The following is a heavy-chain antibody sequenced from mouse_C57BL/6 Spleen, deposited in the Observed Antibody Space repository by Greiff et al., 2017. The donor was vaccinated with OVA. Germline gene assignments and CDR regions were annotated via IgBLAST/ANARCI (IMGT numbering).Heavy chain of an antibody. CDR3: ARGYYGSSYDYAMDY. Sequence: VQVVESGAELARPGASVKLSCKASGYTFTSYGISWVKQRTGQGLEWIGEIYPRSGNTYYNEKFKGKATLTADKSSSTAYMELRSLTSEDSAVYFCARGYYGSSYDYAMDYWGQGTSVTVSS. CDR1: GYTFTSYG. V-gene: IGHV1-81*01. D-gene: IGHD1-1*01. CDR2: IYPRSGNT. J-gene: IGHJ4*01.